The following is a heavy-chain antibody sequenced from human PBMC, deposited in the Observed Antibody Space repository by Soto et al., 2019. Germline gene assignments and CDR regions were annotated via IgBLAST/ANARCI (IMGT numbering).Heavy chain of an antibody. Sequence: VASVKVSCKASGYTFTGYYMHWVRQVPGQGLEWMGWINPNSGGTNYAQKFQGRVTMTRDTSISTAYMELSRLRSDDTAVYYCARARAVAGPFDYWGQGTLVTVSS. CDR1: GYTFTGYY. D-gene: IGHD6-19*01. CDR3: ARARAVAGPFDY. V-gene: IGHV1-2*02. CDR2: INPNSGGT. J-gene: IGHJ4*02.